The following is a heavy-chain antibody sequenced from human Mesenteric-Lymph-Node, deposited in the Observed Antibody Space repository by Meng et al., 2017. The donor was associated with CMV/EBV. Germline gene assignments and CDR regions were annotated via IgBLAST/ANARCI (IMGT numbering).Heavy chain of an antibody. CDR2: ISPNTGDT. CDR1: GYSFTGYS. J-gene: IGHJ5*02. Sequence: QVQLVQSGAEVKKPGARVKVSCKASGYSFTGYSIHWVRQAPGQGLEWMGRISPNTGDTIYEENFQGRVTMTRDTSINTAYMELSSLTSDDTAVYYCGRGQQTFDPWGQGTLVTVSS. V-gene: IGHV1-2*06. CDR3: GRGQQTFDP. D-gene: IGHD1-1*01.